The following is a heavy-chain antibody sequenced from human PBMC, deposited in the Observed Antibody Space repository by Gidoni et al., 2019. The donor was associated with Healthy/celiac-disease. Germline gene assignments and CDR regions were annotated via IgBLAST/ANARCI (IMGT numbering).Heavy chain of an antibody. D-gene: IGHD5-18*01. CDR2: ISSSSSTI. J-gene: IGHJ4*02. CDR3: ARAKDTAIRRHFDY. Sequence: EVQLVESGGGLVQPGGSLRLSCAASGFTFSSYSMNWVRQAPGKGREWVSYISSSSSTIYYADSVKGRFTISRDNAKNSLYLQMNSLRDEDTAVYYCARAKDTAIRRHFDYWGQGTLVTVSS. V-gene: IGHV3-48*02. CDR1: GFTFSSYS.